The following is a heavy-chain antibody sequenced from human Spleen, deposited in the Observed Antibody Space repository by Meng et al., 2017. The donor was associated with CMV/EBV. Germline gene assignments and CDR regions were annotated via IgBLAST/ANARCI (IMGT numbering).Heavy chain of an antibody. D-gene: IGHD5-18*01. CDR2: IKQDGSEK. Sequence: GGSLRLSCAASGFSFNTYWMTWVRQAPGKGLAWVANIKQDGSEKYYVDSVKGRFTISRDNAKNSLYLQMNSLRAEDTAVYYCARDGYSYGTTDYWGQGTLVTVSS. V-gene: IGHV3-7*01. J-gene: IGHJ4*02. CDR3: ARDGYSYGTTDY. CDR1: GFSFNTYW.